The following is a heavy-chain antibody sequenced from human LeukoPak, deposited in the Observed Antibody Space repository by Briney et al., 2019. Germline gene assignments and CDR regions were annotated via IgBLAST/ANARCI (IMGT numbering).Heavy chain of an antibody. V-gene: IGHV1-8*02. CDR1: GYTFTGYY. CDR3: TRGSSGRRDN. D-gene: IGHD6-19*01. CDR2: MNPNSGNT. Sequence: ASVKVSCKASGYTFTGYYIHWVRQATGQGLEWMGWMNPNSGNTGYGQSFQGRITMTRDISIGTAYMELSNLTSEDTAIYYCTRGSSGRRDNWGQGTLVTVSA. J-gene: IGHJ4*02.